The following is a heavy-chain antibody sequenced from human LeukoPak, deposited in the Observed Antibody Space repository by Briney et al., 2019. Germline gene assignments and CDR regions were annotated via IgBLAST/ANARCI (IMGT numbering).Heavy chain of an antibody. CDR3: ARDPPYDSSGYYYLGY. CDR2: ISGSGGNT. Sequence: GGSLTLSCVASGFTFSSYAMNWVRQAPGKGLEWVSLISGSGGNTYYADSGKGRFTISRDNSKNTLYLQMTSLRAEDTAVYYCARDPPYDSSGYYYLGYWGQGTLVTVSS. J-gene: IGHJ4*02. CDR1: GFTFSSYA. D-gene: IGHD3-22*01. V-gene: IGHV3-23*01.